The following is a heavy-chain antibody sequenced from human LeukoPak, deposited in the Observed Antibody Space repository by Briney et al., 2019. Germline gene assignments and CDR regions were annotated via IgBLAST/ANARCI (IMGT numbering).Heavy chain of an antibody. V-gene: IGHV4-61*02. CDR2: IYTSGST. CDR1: GGSISSGSYY. CDR3: ASGGYCSSTSCYPTWFDP. D-gene: IGHD2-2*01. Sequence: SQTLSLTCTVSGGSISSGSYYWSWIRQPAGKGLEWIGRIYTSGSTNYNPSLKSRVTISVDTSKNQFSLKLSSVTAADTAVYYCASGGYCSSTSCYPTWFDPWGQGTLVTVSS. J-gene: IGHJ5*02.